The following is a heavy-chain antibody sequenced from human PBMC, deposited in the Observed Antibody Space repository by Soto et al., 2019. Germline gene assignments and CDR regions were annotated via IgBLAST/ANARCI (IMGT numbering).Heavy chain of an antibody. J-gene: IGHJ6*02. CDR2: IYSGGAP. D-gene: IGHD3-16*01. V-gene: IGHV3-53*01. CDR3: AREFEMDV. Sequence: EVQLVESGGGLTQPGGSPRLSCAASGFSVSSNYMSWVRQAPGKGLEWVSVIYSGGAPYYADSVKGRFTISRDNSENTVYLQMNSLRAEDTAMYYCAREFEMDVWGQGTTVTVSS. CDR1: GFSVSSNY.